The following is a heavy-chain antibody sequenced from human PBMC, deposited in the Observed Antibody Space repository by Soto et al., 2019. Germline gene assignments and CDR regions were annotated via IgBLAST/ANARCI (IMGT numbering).Heavy chain of an antibody. CDR1: GYTFNSYG. V-gene: IGHV1-18*01. Sequence: GPSVEVSCKASGYTFNSYGITWVRQAPGQGLEWIGWISAYNGKTNYVQNLQGRVTMTTDTSTSTAYMELRSLRFDDTAVYFCARRPRDRAPDFWGQGTLVNVS. D-gene: IGHD3-22*01. J-gene: IGHJ4*02. CDR2: ISAYNGKT. CDR3: ARRPRDRAPDF.